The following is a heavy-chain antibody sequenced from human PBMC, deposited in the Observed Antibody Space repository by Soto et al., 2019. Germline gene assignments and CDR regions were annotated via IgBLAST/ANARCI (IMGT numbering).Heavy chain of an antibody. Sequence: ASETLSLTCAVSGYSISSGYYWGWIRQPPGKGLEWIASIYYSGSTYYNPSLKSRVTISVDTSKNQLSLKVSSVTAADTAVYYCARLLKSYGGTLWGQGTLVTVSS. CDR2: IYYSGST. J-gene: IGHJ4*02. D-gene: IGHD4-17*01. CDR3: ARLLKSYGGTL. CDR1: GYSISSGYY. V-gene: IGHV4-38-2*01.